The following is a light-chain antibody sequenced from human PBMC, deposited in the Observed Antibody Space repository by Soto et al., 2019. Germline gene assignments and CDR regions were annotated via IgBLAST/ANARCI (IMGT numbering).Light chain of an antibody. J-gene: IGKJ5*01. V-gene: IGKV2-28*01. CDR1: QSLLHRNGKTY. CDR2: LGS. CDR3: MQGLQSTIT. Sequence: DIVMTQSPISLAVTPGESASISCRSSQSLLHRNGKTYLDWYLQKPGQSPQLLIYLGSSRASVVPDRVSGSGSGTDFTLKIGRVEAEDVGIYYCMQGLQSTITFGQGTRLEIK.